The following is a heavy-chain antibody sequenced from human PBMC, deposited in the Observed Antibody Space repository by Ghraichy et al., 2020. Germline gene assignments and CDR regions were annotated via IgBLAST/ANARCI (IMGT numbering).Heavy chain of an antibody. Sequence: SETLSLTCAVYGGSFSGYYWSWIRQPPGKGLEWIGEINHSGSTNYNPSLKSRVTISVDTSKNQFSLKLSSVTAADTAVYYCVRHDALTRLPKPGNPQGIVGATVELDYWGQGTLVTVSS. V-gene: IGHV4-34*01. CDR3: VRHDALTRLPKPGNPQGIVGATVELDY. D-gene: IGHD1-26*01. J-gene: IGHJ4*02. CDR2: INHSGST. CDR1: GGSFSGYY.